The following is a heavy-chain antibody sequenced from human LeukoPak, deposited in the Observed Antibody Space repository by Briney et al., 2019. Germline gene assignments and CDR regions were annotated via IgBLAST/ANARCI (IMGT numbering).Heavy chain of an antibody. Sequence: VASVKVSCKASGGTFSSYAISWVRQAPGQGLEWMGGIIPIFGTANYAQKFQGRVTITADESTSTAYMELSSLRSEDTAVYYCARGGGGGSYYLYYFDYWGQGTLVTVSS. J-gene: IGHJ4*02. CDR3: ARGGGGGSYYLYYFDY. D-gene: IGHD1-26*01. CDR2: IIPIFGTA. CDR1: GGTFSSYA. V-gene: IGHV1-69*13.